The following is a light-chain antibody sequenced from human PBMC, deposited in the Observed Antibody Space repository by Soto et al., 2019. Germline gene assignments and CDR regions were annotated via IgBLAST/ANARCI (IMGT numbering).Light chain of an antibody. CDR1: QDINKY. CDR3: QQFDDFPPIT. CDR2: DAS. J-gene: IGKJ5*01. V-gene: IGKV1-33*01. Sequence: DIQMTQSPSSLSASVGDRVTITCQASQDINKYLNWYQQKSGKAPKLLMYDASNLETGVPSRFSGSGSGTDFTFTISSLQPEDIATYYCQQFDDFPPITFGQGTRLEIK.